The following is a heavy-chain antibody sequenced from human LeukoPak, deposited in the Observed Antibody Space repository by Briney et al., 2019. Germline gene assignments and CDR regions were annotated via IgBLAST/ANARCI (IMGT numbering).Heavy chain of an antibody. J-gene: IGHJ3*02. CDR1: GGSISSSSYY. V-gene: IGHV4-39*01. D-gene: IGHD2-2*01. CDR3: ARNIPYLDIVVVNDAFDI. Sequence: PSETLSLTCSVSGGSISSSSYYWGWIRQPPGKGLEWIGSFYYTGSTYYNPSLKSRVTMSVDTSKNQFSLKLSSVTAADTAVYYCARNIPYLDIVVVNDAFDIWGQGTMVTVSS. CDR2: FYYTGST.